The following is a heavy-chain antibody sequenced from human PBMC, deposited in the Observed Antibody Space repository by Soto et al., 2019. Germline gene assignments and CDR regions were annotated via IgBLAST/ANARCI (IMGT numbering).Heavy chain of an antibody. V-gene: IGHV3-23*01. CDR3: AKDVSSSSWYYFDY. D-gene: IGHD6-13*01. CDR2: ISGSGGST. Sequence: EVQLLESGGGLVQPGGSLRLSCAASGFTFSSYAMSWVRQAPGKGLEWVSGISGSGGSTNYADSVKGRFTISRDNFKNTLYLQMTSLRAEDTAVYYCAKDVSSSSWYYFDYWGQGTLVTVSS. J-gene: IGHJ4*02. CDR1: GFTFSSYA.